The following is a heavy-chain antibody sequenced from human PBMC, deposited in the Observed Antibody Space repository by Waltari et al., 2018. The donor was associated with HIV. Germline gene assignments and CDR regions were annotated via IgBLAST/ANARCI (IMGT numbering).Heavy chain of an antibody. D-gene: IGHD1-26*01. Sequence: EALLVESGGAFVQTGGSWRFSCVGPGFIFSTYSMNWVRQAPGKGLEWVAYIGSGGTTIYADSVKGRFTISRDNAKNSVFLQVNSLREDDTAIYFCARDKLGDPAPVWGQGTTVTVSS. CDR1: GFIFSTYS. J-gene: IGHJ6*02. V-gene: IGHV3-48*02. CDR3: ARDKLGDPAPV. CDR2: IGSGGTTI.